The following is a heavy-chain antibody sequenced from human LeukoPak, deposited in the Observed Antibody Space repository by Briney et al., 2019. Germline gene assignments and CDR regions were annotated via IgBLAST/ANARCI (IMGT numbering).Heavy chain of an antibody. D-gene: IGHD3-3*01. CDR1: RFTFSSYW. V-gene: IGHV3-74*01. CDR2: INSDGSSI. CDR3: ARVYSVSGYYDFWSGYYRYFDY. Sequence: QSGGSLRLSCAASRFTFSSYWMHWVRQAPGKGLVWVSRINSDGSSISYADSVKGRFTISRDNAKNTLYLQMNSLRAEDTAVYYCARVYSVSGYYDFWSGYYRYFDYWGQGTLVTVSS. J-gene: IGHJ4*02.